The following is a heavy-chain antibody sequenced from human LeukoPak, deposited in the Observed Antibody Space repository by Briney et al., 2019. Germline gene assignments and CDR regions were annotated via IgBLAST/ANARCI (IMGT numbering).Heavy chain of an antibody. V-gene: IGHV1-46*01. CDR3: ARDALNSSSWGYNWFDP. CDR1: GYTFTSYY. D-gene: IGHD6-13*01. J-gene: IGHJ5*02. Sequence: ASVKVSCKASGYTFTSYYMRWVRQAPGQGLEWMGIINPSGGSTSYAQKFQGRVTMTRDTSTSTVYMELSSLRSEDTAVYYCARDALNSSSWGYNWFDPWGQGTLVTVSS. CDR2: INPSGGST.